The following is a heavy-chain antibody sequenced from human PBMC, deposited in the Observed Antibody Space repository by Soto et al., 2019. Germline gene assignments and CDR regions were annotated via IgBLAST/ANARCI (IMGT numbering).Heavy chain of an antibody. Sequence: SETLSLTCIVSGGSINSYWWSWVRQPAGKGLEWIGRVYSSGTTDYNPSLNSRATMSVETSKNQFSLKLSSVTAADTAVYYCARDIGSFAYGEGYWGQGIQVTVSS. CDR2: VYSSGTT. CDR3: ARDIGSFAYGEGY. J-gene: IGHJ4*02. D-gene: IGHD3-10*01. V-gene: IGHV4-4*07. CDR1: GGSINSYW.